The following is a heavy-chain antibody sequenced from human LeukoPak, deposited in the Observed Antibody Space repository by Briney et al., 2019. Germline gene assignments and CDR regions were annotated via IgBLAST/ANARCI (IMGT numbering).Heavy chain of an antibody. CDR3: VRGCFVVTGQGAFDY. CDR1: GLTVSSHY. J-gene: IGHJ4*02. D-gene: IGHD2-15*01. Sequence: GGSLRLSCAASGLTVSSHYMSWVRQAPGKGLEWVSVIYSGGSTYYADSVKGRFTISRDNSRNTLYLQMNSLRAEDTAVYYCVRGCFVVTGQGAFDYWGQGTLVTVSS. V-gene: IGHV3-53*01. CDR2: IYSGGST.